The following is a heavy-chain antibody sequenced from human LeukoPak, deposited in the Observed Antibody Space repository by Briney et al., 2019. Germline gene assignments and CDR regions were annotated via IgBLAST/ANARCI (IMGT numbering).Heavy chain of an antibody. D-gene: IGHD3-16*01. V-gene: IGHV3-7*01. CDR1: GFTFSSYW. CDR3: ARVGAGGICYFDY. CDR2: IKQDGSEK. Sequence: GGSLRLSCAASGFTFSSYWMSWVRQAPGKGLEWVANIKQDGSEKYYVDSVKGRFTISRDNAKNSLYLQMNSLRAEDTAVYYCARVGAGGICYFDYWGQGTLVTVSS. J-gene: IGHJ4*02.